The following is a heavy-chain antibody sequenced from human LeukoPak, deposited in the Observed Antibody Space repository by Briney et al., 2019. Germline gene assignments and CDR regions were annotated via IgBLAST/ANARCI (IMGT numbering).Heavy chain of an antibody. J-gene: IGHJ4*02. CDR1: GYSIGSGYF. CDR3: ARHALFDSTGYYYVLDY. D-gene: IGHD3-22*01. CDR2: LYHSGIT. Sequence: SEPLSLTCAVSGYSIGSGYFWGWIRQPPGMGLEWIGSLYHSGITCYNPSLKSRVTISMDTSKNQFSLKLTSVTAADTAVYYCARHALFDSTGYYYVLDYWGQGTLATVSS. V-gene: IGHV4-38-2*01.